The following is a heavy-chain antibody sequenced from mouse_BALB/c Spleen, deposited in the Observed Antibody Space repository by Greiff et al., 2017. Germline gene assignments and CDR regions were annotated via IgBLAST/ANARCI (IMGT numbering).Heavy chain of an antibody. V-gene: IGHV1-7*01. CDR3: ARGETRFAY. CDR2: INPSTGYT. CDR1: GYTFTSYW. J-gene: IGHJ3*01. Sequence: VQLQQSGAELAKPGASVKMSCKASGYTFTSYWMHWVKQRPGQGLEWIGYINPSTGYTEYNQKFKDKATLTADKSSSTAYMQLSSLTSEDSAVYYCARGETRFAYWGQGTLVTVSA.